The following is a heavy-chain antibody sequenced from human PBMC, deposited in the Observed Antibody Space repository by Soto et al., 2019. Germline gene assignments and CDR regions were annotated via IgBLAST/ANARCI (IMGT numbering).Heavy chain of an antibody. V-gene: IGHV3-49*03. CDR1: GFTFGDYA. CDR2: IRSKTYGGTT. J-gene: IGHJ3*02. Sequence: SLRLSCTASGFTFGDYAMSWFRQAPGKGLEWVGFIRSKTYGGTTEYAASVKGRFTISRDDSKSIAYLQMNSLKTEDTAVYYCTRGPGPDAFDIWGQGTMVTVSS. CDR3: TRGPGPDAFDI.